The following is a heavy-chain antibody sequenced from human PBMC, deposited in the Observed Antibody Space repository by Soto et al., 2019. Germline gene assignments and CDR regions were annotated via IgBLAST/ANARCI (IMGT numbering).Heavy chain of an antibody. Sequence: ASVKVSCKASGYTFTSYGISWVRQAPGQGLELMGWISAYNGNTNYAQKLQGRVTMTTDTSTSTAYMELRSLRSDDTAVYYCARDATQMYCSSTSCYVYFDYWGQGTLVTVSS. CDR1: GYTFTSYG. CDR2: ISAYNGNT. CDR3: ARDATQMYCSSTSCYVYFDY. J-gene: IGHJ4*02. D-gene: IGHD2-2*01. V-gene: IGHV1-18*01.